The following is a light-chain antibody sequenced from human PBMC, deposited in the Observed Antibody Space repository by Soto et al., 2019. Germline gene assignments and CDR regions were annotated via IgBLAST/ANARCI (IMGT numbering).Light chain of an antibody. CDR3: QQRYNWPLT. CDR2: DAS. V-gene: IGKV3-11*01. Sequence: ENVLTQSPATLSLSPGERATLSCRASQSVSSYLAWYQQKPGQAPRLLIYDASDRASGIPARFSGSGSGTDFTLTISSLEPEDFALYFCQQRYNWPLTFGGGTKVEIK. J-gene: IGKJ4*01. CDR1: QSVSSY.